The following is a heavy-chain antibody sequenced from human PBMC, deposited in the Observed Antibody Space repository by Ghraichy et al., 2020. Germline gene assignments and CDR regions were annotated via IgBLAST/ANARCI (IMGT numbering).Heavy chain of an antibody. Sequence: GGSLRLSCAASGFAFANYAVTWVRQAPGKGLEWVSSIGARGAYTYYADSVQGRFTISRDDSTDTLYLQMNSLGAEDTAIYYCAKARSSTSWYYCNSWGHGTLVTVSS. V-gene: IGHV3-23*01. CDR2: IGARGAYT. CDR1: GFAFANYA. D-gene: IGHD2-2*01. J-gene: IGHJ4*01. CDR3: AKARSSTSWYYCNS.